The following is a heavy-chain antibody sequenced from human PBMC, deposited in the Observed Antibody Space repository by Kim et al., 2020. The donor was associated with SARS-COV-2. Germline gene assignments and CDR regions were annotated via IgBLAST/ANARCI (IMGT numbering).Heavy chain of an antibody. Sequence: SVKVSCKASGDTYRNYYINWVRQAPGQGLEWMGSVITILGTSKYAPKFKDRLTISADEYTSTAYMELNSLRSEDTAVYYCSILERFISDWTEDDWFDPWGQGTLVT. CDR1: GDTYRNYY. J-gene: IGHJ5*02. V-gene: IGHV1-69*11. CDR2: VITILGTS. D-gene: IGHD1-1*01. CDR3: SILERFISDWTEDDWFDP.